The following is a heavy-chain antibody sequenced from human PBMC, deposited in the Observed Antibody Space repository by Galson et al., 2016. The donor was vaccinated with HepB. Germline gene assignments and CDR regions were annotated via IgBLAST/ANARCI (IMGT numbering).Heavy chain of an antibody. CDR2: IHYSGST. CDR3: ATIEAGRRFFEY. V-gene: IGHV4-59*11. CDR1: GGAIYSHY. D-gene: IGHD3-16*01. J-gene: IGHJ4*02. Sequence: ETLSLTCTVSGGAIYSHYWSWIRPAPGKGPEWIGYIHYSGSTNYKSSLKSRVTISIDTSKTQFSLKVTSVTAADTAVYYCATIEAGRRFFEYWGQGTLVTVSP.